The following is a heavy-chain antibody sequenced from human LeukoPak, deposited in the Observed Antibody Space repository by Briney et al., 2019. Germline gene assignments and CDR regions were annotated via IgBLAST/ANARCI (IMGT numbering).Heavy chain of an antibody. CDR1: GGSISSYY. CDR3: ARDKAAAVFDY. D-gene: IGHD6-13*01. J-gene: IGHJ4*02. V-gene: IGHV4-59*01. Sequence: KPSETLSLTCTVSGGSISSYYWSWIRQPPGKGLEWIGYIYYSGSTNYNPSLKSRVTISVDTSKNQFSLKLGSVTAADTAVYYCARDKAAAVFDYWGQGTLVTVSS. CDR2: IYYSGST.